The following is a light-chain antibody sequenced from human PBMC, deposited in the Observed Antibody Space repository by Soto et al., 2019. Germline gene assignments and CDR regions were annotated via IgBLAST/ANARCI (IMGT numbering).Light chain of an antibody. CDR1: SSNVGSYKL. Sequence: QSSLTQPASVSGSAGQSITISCTGTSSNVGSYKLVSWYQQHPGKAPKPMIFEVNKRPSGVSNRFSGSKSGNTASLTISGLKVEDEADYYCCSSGGSPTYVFGTGTKVTVL. CDR2: EVN. CDR3: CSSGGSPTYV. V-gene: IGLV2-23*02. J-gene: IGLJ1*01.